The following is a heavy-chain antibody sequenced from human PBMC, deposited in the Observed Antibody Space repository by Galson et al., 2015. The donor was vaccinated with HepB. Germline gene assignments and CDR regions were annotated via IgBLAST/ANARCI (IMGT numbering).Heavy chain of an antibody. Sequence: SETLSLTCAVSGGSISSSNWWSWVRQPPGKGLEWIGEIYHSGSTNYNPSLKGRVTISVDKSKNQFSLKLSSVTAADTAVYYCARDPLPYSGYDYKGAYWGQGTLVTVSS. J-gene: IGHJ4*02. V-gene: IGHV4-4*02. CDR2: IYHSGST. D-gene: IGHD5-12*01. CDR3: ARDPLPYSGYDYKGAY. CDR1: GGSISSSNW.